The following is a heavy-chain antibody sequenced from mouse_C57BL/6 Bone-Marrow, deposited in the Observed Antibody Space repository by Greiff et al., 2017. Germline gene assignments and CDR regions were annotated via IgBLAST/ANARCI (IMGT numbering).Heavy chain of an antibody. Sequence: QVTLKESGAELARPGASVKLSCKASGYTFTSYGISWVKQRTGQGLEWIGEIYPRSGNTYYNEKFKGKATLTADKSSSTAYMELRSLTSEDSAVYFCARGGTYYYGSSSWFAYWGQGTLVTVSA. V-gene: IGHV1-81*01. CDR1: GYTFTSYG. CDR3: ARGGTYYYGSSSWFAY. D-gene: IGHD1-1*01. J-gene: IGHJ3*01. CDR2: IYPRSGNT.